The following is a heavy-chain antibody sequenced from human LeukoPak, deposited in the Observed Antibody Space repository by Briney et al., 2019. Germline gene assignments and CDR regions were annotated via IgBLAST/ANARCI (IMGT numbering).Heavy chain of an antibody. Sequence: GGSLRLSCAAPGFTFSNYGMHWVRQAPGKGLEWVTIISYDGSNKYYADSVKGRFTISRDNSKITLYLQMNSLRAEDTAVYYCAKEAAYYDYVWGRHFDYWGQGTLVTVSS. D-gene: IGHD3-16*01. CDR3: AKEAAYYDYVWGRHFDY. CDR1: GFTFSNYG. J-gene: IGHJ4*02. CDR2: ISYDGSNK. V-gene: IGHV3-30*18.